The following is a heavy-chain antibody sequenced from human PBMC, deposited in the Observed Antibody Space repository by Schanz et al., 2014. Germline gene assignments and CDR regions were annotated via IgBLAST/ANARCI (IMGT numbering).Heavy chain of an antibody. CDR3: ARGGSGNHYHLDY. CDR1: GFGFSSYS. CDR2: ISGSSRTI. V-gene: IGHV3-48*01. Sequence: EVQLVESGGGLIQPGGSLRLSCAASGFGFSSYSMNWVRQAPGKGLEWVSYISGSSRTIYYADSMKGRFTVSRDNAENALYLQMNSLRAEDTGLYFCARGGSGNHYHLDYWGQGTLVTVSS. J-gene: IGHJ4*02. D-gene: IGHD1-26*01.